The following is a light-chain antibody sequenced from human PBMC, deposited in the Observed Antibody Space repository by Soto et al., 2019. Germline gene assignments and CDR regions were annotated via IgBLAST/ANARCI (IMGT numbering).Light chain of an antibody. J-gene: IGKJ3*01. Sequence: DIQMTQSPSSLSTYVGDGVTITCRTSQNISSYLNWYQQKPGKAPKLLIYAASSLQSGVPSTFSGSGSGTDFTLTISSLQPEDFATYYCQQSYSTPFTFGPGTKVDIK. CDR1: QNISSY. V-gene: IGKV1-39*01. CDR2: AAS. CDR3: QQSYSTPFT.